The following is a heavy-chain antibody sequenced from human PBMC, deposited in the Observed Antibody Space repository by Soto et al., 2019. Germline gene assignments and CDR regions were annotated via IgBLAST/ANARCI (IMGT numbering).Heavy chain of an antibody. CDR2: INADNGNT. D-gene: IGHD4-17*01. CDR1: GYTFSGSV. Sequence: QVQLVQSGAAVKKPGASVKVSCKASGYTFSGSVMHWVRQAPGQGLEWMGLINADNGNTKYSQKFQVRVTMTWDTSASTADMELSSLRSEDTAIYYCASEIDATTATILDYWGQGPLGTVSS. J-gene: IGHJ4*02. V-gene: IGHV1-3*01. CDR3: ASEIDATTATILDY.